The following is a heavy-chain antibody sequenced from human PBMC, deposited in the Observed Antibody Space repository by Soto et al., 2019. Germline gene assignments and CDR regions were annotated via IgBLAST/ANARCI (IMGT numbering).Heavy chain of an antibody. V-gene: IGHV1-18*01. CDR2: ISAYNGNT. CDR3: ARAIDNDDSSGPDAFDI. Sequence: GASVKVSCKASGYTFTSYAMQWVRQAPGQRLEWMGWISAYNGNTNYAQKLQGRVTMTTDTSTSTAYMELRSLRSDDTAVYYCARAIDNDDSSGPDAFDIWGQGTMVTVSS. D-gene: IGHD3-22*01. CDR1: GYTFTSYA. J-gene: IGHJ3*02.